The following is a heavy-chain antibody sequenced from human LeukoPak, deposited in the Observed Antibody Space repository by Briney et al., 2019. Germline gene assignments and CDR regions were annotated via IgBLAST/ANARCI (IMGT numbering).Heavy chain of an antibody. D-gene: IGHD3-3*01. CDR3: ARPYYDFWPVDY. V-gene: IGHV3-64*04. J-gene: IGHJ4*02. CDR1: GFTFSSYA. Sequence: PGGSLRLSCSASGFTFSSYAMHWVRQAPGKGLEYVSAISSNGGSTYYADSVKGRFTISRDNSKNTLYLQMNSLRAEDTAVYYCARPYYDFWPVDYWGQGTLVSVSS. CDR2: ISSNGGST.